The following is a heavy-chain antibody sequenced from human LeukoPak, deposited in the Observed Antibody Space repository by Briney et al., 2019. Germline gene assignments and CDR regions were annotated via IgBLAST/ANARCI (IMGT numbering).Heavy chain of an antibody. V-gene: IGHV4-61*01. D-gene: IGHD1/OR15-1a*01. CDR2: IYYSGST. Sequence: SETLSLTCTVSGGSVSSGSYYWSWIRQPPGKGLEWIGYIYYSGSTNYNPSLKSRVTISVDTSKNQFSLKLSSVTAADTAVYYCARGTRKARNWFDPWGQGTLVTVSS. CDR1: GGSVSSGSYY. CDR3: ARGTRKARNWFDP. J-gene: IGHJ5*02.